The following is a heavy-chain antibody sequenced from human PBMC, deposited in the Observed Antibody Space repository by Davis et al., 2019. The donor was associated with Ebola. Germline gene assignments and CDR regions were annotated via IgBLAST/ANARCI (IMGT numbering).Heavy chain of an antibody. J-gene: IGHJ2*01. Sequence: GESLKISCAASGFTFSSYWMTWVRQAPGKGLEWVANIKADGSEKYYVDSLKGRFTISRDNAKNSLNLQMNSLRAEDTAVYYCASLSIVARSYWYFDLWGRGTLVTVSS. V-gene: IGHV3-7*03. CDR1: GFTFSSYW. D-gene: IGHD3-22*01. CDR2: IKADGSEK. CDR3: ASLSIVARSYWYFDL.